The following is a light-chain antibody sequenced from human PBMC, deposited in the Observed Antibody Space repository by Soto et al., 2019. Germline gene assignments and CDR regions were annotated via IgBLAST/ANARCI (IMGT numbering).Light chain of an antibody. Sequence: EIVMTQSPATLSVSPGERATLSCRASQSVSSNLAWYQQKPGQAPRLLIYGASTRATGIPARFSGSGSRTEVTLTISSLQSEDFAIYFCQQYNNWPPDRTFGQGTKVEIK. CDR1: QSVSSN. V-gene: IGKV3-15*01. CDR3: QQYNNWPPDRT. CDR2: GAS. J-gene: IGKJ1*01.